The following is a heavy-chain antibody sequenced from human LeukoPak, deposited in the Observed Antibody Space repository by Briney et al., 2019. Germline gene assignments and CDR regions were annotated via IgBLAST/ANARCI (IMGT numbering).Heavy chain of an antibody. CDR3: ASSGYYLPFDY. V-gene: IGHV3-74*01. CDR2: INSDGSSI. D-gene: IGHD5-12*01. Sequence: GGSLRLSCAASGFTFSNSWMHWVRQVPGKGLLWVSRINSDGSSISYADSVKGRFTISRDNAKNTLYLQMNSLRAEDTAMYYCASSGYYLPFDYWGQGTLVTVS. CDR1: GFTFSNSW. J-gene: IGHJ4*02.